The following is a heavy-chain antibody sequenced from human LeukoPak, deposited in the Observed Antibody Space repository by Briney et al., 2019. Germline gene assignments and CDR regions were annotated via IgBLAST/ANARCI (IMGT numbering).Heavy chain of an antibody. Sequence: GASVKVSCKASGYTFTGYYMHWVRQAPGQGLEWMGWINPNSGGTNYAQKFQGRGTMTRDTSITTAYMELSRLGGDDTAVYYGASVRSLTTVTTHSPCDYWGQGSLFSVSS. V-gene: IGHV1-2*02. CDR3: ASVRSLTTVTTHSPCDY. J-gene: IGHJ4*02. CDR2: INPNSGGT. CDR1: GYTFTGYY. D-gene: IGHD4-17*01.